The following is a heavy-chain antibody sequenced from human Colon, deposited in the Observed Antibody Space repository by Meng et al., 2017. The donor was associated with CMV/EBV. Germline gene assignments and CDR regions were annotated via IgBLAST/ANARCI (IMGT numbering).Heavy chain of an antibody. J-gene: IGHJ5*02. CDR1: GFVFSDYA. D-gene: IGHD2-8*02. Sequence: GESLKISCAASGFVFSDYAMTWVRQAPGKGLEWVSFISDSRYTNYGDPVKGRLTISRDNSKNTVFLQMNSLRAEDTGIYFCAKIRKGGYCSGGSCFDTWGQGTQVTVSS. CDR3: AKIRKGGYCSGGSCFDT. V-gene: IGHV3-23*01. CDR2: ISDSRYT.